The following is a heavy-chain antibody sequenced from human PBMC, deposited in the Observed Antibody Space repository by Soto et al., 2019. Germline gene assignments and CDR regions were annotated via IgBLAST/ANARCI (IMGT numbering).Heavy chain of an antibody. V-gene: IGHV3-23*01. CDR3: AKEWATVVIPQYFQH. J-gene: IGHJ1*01. Sequence: GGSLRLSCAASGFTFSSYAMSWVRQAPGKGLEWVSAISGSGGSIYYADSVKGRFTISRDNAKNTLYRQGNSLRADDTAVYYCAKEWATVVIPQYFQHWGRGTLVTVSS. CDR2: ISGSGGSI. D-gene: IGHD4-17*01. CDR1: GFTFSSYA.